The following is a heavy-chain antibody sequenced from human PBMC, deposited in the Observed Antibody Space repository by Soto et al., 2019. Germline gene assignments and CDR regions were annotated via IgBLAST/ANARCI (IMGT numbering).Heavy chain of an antibody. Sequence: SETLSLTCTVSGGSITYGGFSWSWIRQSPGRGLEWIGYISHLENTYFHPTFKSRLTMSIDRSKNQFSLNLSSVTAADRAVYFCARGGGNDPFDSWGQGVLVTVSS. D-gene: IGHD1-1*01. V-gene: IGHV4-30-2*06. J-gene: IGHJ4*02. CDR1: GGSITYGGFS. CDR3: ARGGGNDPFDS. CDR2: ISHLENT.